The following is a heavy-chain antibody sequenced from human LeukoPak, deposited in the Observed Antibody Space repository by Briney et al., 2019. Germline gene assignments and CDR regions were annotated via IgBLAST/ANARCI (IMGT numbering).Heavy chain of an antibody. CDR3: ARGWYYDILAGPQGADL. CDR2: IWYDGSDK. Sequence: GRSLRPSCAASGFTFSSYDMHWVRQAPGKGLEWVAGIWYDGSDKFYADSVKGRFTISRDDSRHTMYLQMNSLRAEDSAVYYCARGWYYDILAGPQGADLWGQGTLVVVSS. CDR1: GFTFSSYD. J-gene: IGHJ5*02. V-gene: IGHV3-33*01. D-gene: IGHD3-9*01.